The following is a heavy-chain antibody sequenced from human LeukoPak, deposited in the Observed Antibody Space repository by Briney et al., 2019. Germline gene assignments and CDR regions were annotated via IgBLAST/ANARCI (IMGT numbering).Heavy chain of an antibody. Sequence: GGSLRLSCAASEFTFSSYWMSWVRQAPGKGLEWVANIKQDGGEKYYLDSVKGRFIISRDKAKNSLYLQMNSLRVEDTALYYCTKDMGTGMTYYYGMNVWGQGTTVTVSS. CDR1: EFTFSSYW. CDR3: TKDMGTGMTYYYGMNV. J-gene: IGHJ6*02. D-gene: IGHD1-1*01. CDR2: IKQDGGEK. V-gene: IGHV3-7*03.